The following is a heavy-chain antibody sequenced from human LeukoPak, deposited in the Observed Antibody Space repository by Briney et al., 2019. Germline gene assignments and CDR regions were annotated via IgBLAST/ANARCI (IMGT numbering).Heavy chain of an antibody. V-gene: IGHV1-46*01. J-gene: IGHJ4*02. CDR3: ARAPWTGYYQD. CDR2: INPSGGST. Sequence: ASVKVSCKASGYTFTSYYMHWVRQAPGQGLEWRGIINPSGGSTSYAQKFQGRLTMTKDTSTSTVYMELSSLRSEDTAVYYCARAPWTGYYQDWGQGTLVTVSS. CDR1: GYTFTSYY. D-gene: IGHD3/OR15-3a*01.